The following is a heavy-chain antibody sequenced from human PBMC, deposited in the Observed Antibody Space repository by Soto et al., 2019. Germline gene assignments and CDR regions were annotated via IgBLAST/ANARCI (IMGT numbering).Heavy chain of an antibody. CDR2: ISGSGSST. CDR1: GFTFSSYV. J-gene: IGHJ4*02. V-gene: IGHV3-23*01. Sequence: GSLRLSCAASGFTFSSYVMSWVRQAPGKGLEWVSGISGSGSSTYYADSVKGRFTISRDNSKNTLYLQMNSLRAEDTAVYYCAKEMEQQLVFDYWGQGTLVTVSS. D-gene: IGHD6-13*01. CDR3: AKEMEQQLVFDY.